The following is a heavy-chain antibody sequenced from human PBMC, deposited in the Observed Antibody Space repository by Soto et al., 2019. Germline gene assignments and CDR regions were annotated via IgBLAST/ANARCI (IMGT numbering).Heavy chain of an antibody. CDR2: INHSGST. J-gene: IGHJ6*03. Sequence: QVQLQQWGAGLLKPSETLSLTCAVYGGSFSGYYWSWIRQPPGKGLEWIGEINHSGSTNYNPSLKSRVTISVDTSKNHFSLKLSSVTAADTAVYYCARGEGSSSFYYYMDVWGKGTTVTVSS. V-gene: IGHV4-34*01. CDR3: ARGEGSSSFYYYMDV. D-gene: IGHD6-6*01. CDR1: GGSFSGYY.